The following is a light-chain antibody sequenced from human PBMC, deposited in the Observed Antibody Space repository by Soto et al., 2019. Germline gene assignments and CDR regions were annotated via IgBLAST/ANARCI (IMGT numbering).Light chain of an antibody. J-gene: IGKJ4*01. CDR1: QAINTR. Sequence: ILLTQSPSTLSSFPGDRVTLSCRASQAINTRLAWYQHKPGQAPRLLIYLASNRAAGVPARFSGSASGTEFNLTISSLQSEDFGVYYCQQYNNWPRATFGGGTKVDIK. CDR3: QQYNNWPRAT. CDR2: LAS. V-gene: IGKV3D-15*01.